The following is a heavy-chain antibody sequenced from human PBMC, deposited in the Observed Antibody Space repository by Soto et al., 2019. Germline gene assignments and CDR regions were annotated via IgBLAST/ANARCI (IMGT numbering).Heavy chain of an antibody. V-gene: IGHV1-69*13. J-gene: IGHJ4*02. D-gene: IGHD5-12*01. CDR3: ARDHVKMATITPYYFDC. CDR2: IIPIFGTA. Sequence: GASVKVSCKASGGTFSSYAISWVRQAPGQGLEWMGGIIPIFGTANYAQKFQGRVTITADESTSTAYMELSSLRSEDTAVYYCARDHVKMATITPYYFDCWGQGTLVTVSS. CDR1: GGTFSSYA.